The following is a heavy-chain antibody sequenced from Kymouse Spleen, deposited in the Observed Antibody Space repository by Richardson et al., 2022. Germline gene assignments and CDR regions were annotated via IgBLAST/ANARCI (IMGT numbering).Heavy chain of an antibody. CDR3: ARGPPDSSSWTYGMDV. D-gene: IGHD6-13*01. CDR1: GGSFSGYY. V-gene: IGHV4-34*01. Sequence: QVQLQQWGAGLLKPSETLSLTCAVYGGSFSGYYWSWIRQPPGKGLEWIGEINHSGSTNYNPSLKSRVTISVDTSKNQFSLKLSSVTAADTAVYYCARGPPDSSSWTYGMDVWGQGTTVTVSS. J-gene: IGHJ6*02. CDR2: INHSGST.